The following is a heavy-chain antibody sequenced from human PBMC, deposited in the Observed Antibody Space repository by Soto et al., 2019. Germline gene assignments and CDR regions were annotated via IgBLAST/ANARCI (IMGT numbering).Heavy chain of an antibody. Sequence: QVQLQESGPGLVRPSQTLSLTCSVSGGSIRSGDHYWSWVRLPPGKGLEWIGYIWHSGSTVYNPSLKSRATMSVETSKNPFSLRLSSVIAADTAVYYWARDQGHYDSGGHSAHHDGMDGWGKGNRVSV. CDR2: IWHSGST. D-gene: IGHD3-10*01. CDR3: ARDQGHYDSGGHSAHHDGMDG. V-gene: IGHV4-30-4*01. CDR1: GGSIRSGDHY. J-gene: IGHJ6*04.